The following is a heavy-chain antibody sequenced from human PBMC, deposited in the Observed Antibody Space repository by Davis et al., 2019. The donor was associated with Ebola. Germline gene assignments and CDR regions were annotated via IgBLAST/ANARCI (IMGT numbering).Heavy chain of an antibody. CDR3: AREPLPTIVEVPGAGMDV. Sequence: ASVKVSCKASGYAFTAYYVHWVRQAPGQGLEWMGWINPNTGGTQYAQKFQARVTMTRDTAISTAYMELNRLTSDDTAVYYCAREPLPTIVEVPGAGMDVWGKGTTVTVSS. CDR1: GYAFTAYY. V-gene: IGHV1-2*02. D-gene: IGHD2-2*01. CDR2: INPNTGGT. J-gene: IGHJ6*04.